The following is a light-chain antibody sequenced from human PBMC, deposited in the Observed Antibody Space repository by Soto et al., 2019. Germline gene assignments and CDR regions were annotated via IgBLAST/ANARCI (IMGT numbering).Light chain of an antibody. J-gene: IGKJ1*01. CDR2: SAS. CDR1: QDIHNH. V-gene: IGKV1-17*03. Sequence: DIQMTQSPSAMSASVGDRVTITCRASQDIHNHLAWFQQQPGKVPERLIYSASSLQSGVQSRFSGSASGTEFTLTLSSLQPEDFATYYCLQHNSYPRTFGQGTKVEI. CDR3: LQHNSYPRT.